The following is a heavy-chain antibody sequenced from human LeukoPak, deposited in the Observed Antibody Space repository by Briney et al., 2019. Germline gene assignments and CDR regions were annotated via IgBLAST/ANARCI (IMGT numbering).Heavy chain of an antibody. CDR3: AAIAPSGLF. V-gene: IGHV3-74*01. J-gene: IGHJ4*02. CDR2: INPDGRRT. CDR1: GFTFTNNW. D-gene: IGHD3-9*01. Sequence: GGSLRLSCAASGFTFTNNWMHWVRQAPGKGLVWVSRINPDGRRTDYADSVKGRFTISRDNSKNTLYLQMSSLTAEDTAVYYCAAIAPSGLFWGQGTLVTVSS.